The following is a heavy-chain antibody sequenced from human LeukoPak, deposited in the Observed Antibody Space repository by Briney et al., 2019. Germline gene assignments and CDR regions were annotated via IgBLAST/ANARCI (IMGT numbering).Heavy chain of an antibody. D-gene: IGHD6-6*01. CDR3: ARGRIAVRPPLGNNWFDP. CDR1: GFSFSTFG. V-gene: IGHV3-48*04. J-gene: IGHJ5*02. CDR2: ISSISSTI. Sequence: GGSLRLSCAASGFSFSTFGMNWVRQAPGKGLEWVSYISSISSTIYYAHSVKGRFTISRDNARNSLHLQMNSLRAEDAAVYYCARGRIAVRPPLGNNWFDPWGQGTLVTVSS.